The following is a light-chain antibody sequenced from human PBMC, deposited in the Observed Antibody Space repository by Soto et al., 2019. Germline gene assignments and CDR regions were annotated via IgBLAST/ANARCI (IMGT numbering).Light chain of an antibody. CDR3: SSFAGSNNFPCV. J-gene: IGLJ1*01. V-gene: IGLV2-8*01. CDR2: EIN. Sequence: SVLTRPPSASGSPGQSVTISCTGTSSDVGAYDYVSWYQQHPGKAPKLMIYEINKRPSGVPDRFSGSKSGNTASLTVSGLQAEDEADYYCSSFAGSNNFPCVFGTGTKVTVL. CDR1: SSDVGAYDY.